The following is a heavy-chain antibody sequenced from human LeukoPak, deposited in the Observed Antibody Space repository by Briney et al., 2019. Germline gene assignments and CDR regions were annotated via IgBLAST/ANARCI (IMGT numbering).Heavy chain of an antibody. CDR2: INPNSGGT. CDR3: ASNPRSSGSIEIFDY. J-gene: IGHJ4*02. D-gene: IGHD2-15*01. CDR1: GYTFTGYY. V-gene: IGHV1-2*02. Sequence: WASVKVSCKASGYTFTGYYMHWVRQAPGQGLEWMGWINPNSGGTNYAQKFQGRVTMTRDTSISTAYMELSRLRSGDTAVYYCASNPRSSGSIEIFDYWGQGTLVTVSS.